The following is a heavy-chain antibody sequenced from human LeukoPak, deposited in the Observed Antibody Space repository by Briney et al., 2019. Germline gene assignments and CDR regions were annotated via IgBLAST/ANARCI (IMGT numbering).Heavy chain of an antibody. CDR2: MSVNGVNK. V-gene: IGHV3-30-3*01. D-gene: IGHD2-15*01. Sequence: GTSLRLSCVASGFSFSSYSIHWVRRVPGKGLEWVAVMSVNGVNKYYADSVRGRFTVSRDISKNTQFLQMNSLRFEDTAVYFCVRESCSGGSCTYDPFDIWGHGTMVTAST. J-gene: IGHJ3*02. CDR1: GFSFSSYS. CDR3: VRESCSGGSCTYDPFDI.